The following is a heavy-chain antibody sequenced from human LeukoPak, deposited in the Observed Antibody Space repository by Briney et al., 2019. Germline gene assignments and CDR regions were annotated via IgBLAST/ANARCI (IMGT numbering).Heavy chain of an antibody. CDR2: IIPILGIA. Sequence: SVKVSCKASGGTFSSYTISWVRQAPGQGLEWMGRIIPILGIANYAQKFQGRVTITTDESTSTAYMELSSLRSEDTAVYYCARECYCSGGSCYSQWFDPWGQGTLVTVSS. J-gene: IGHJ5*02. CDR3: ARECYCSGGSCYSQWFDP. D-gene: IGHD2-15*01. V-gene: IGHV1-69*16. CDR1: GGTFSSYT.